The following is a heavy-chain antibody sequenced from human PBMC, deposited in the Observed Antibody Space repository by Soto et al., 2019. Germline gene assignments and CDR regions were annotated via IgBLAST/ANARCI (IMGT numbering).Heavy chain of an antibody. J-gene: IGHJ4*02. V-gene: IGHV1-18*01. Sequence: QVQLVQSGAEVKKPGASVKVSCKASGYTFTSYGISWVRQAPGQGLEWMGWISAYNGNTNYAQKLQGRVTMTTDTSTSTAYMELRSLRSDDTAVYYCVREGFGYCSSTSCSYYFDYWGQGTLVTVSS. CDR1: GYTFTSYG. D-gene: IGHD2-2*01. CDR3: VREGFGYCSSTSCSYYFDY. CDR2: ISAYNGNT.